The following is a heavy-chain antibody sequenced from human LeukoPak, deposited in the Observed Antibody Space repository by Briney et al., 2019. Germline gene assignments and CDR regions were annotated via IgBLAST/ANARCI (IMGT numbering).Heavy chain of an antibody. CDR2: LYYSAST. D-gene: IGHD4-17*01. J-gene: IGHJ4*02. V-gene: IGHV4-59*01. CDR3: ARGRYNDYGFDY. CDR1: GGSISSYY. Sequence: SETLSLTCTVSGGSISSYYWSWIRQPPGKELEWIGYLYYSASTNYNPSFKSRVTMSVDTSKNQFSLKLNSMSAADTAVYFCARGRYNDYGFDYWGQGTLVTVSS.